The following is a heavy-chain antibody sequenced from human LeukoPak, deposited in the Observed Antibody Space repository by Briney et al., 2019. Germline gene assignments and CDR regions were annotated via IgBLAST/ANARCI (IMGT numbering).Heavy chain of an antibody. CDR1: GFTFSNYV. Sequence: GGSLRLSCAASGFTFSNYVMSWARQAPGKGLEWVSSISDSGGYTYYADSVKGRFTISRDNSKNTLYLQMNSLRAEDTAVYYCAKDLFHYYGSGSYYNNWFDPWGQGTLVTVSS. V-gene: IGHV3-23*01. J-gene: IGHJ5*02. D-gene: IGHD3-10*01. CDR2: ISDSGGYT. CDR3: AKDLFHYYGSGSYYNNWFDP.